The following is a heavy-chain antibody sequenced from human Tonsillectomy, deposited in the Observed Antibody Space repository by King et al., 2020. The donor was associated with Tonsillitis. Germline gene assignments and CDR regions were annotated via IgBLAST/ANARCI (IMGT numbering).Heavy chain of an antibody. D-gene: IGHD2/OR15-2a*01. Sequence: VPLVASGGGVVRPGGSLSLSCAASGFTFGAPGLSWVRPAPGPGLAWVSGINWNGGSTASADSVKGRFTISRDNAKNSLYLQMNSLRADDTALYYCARAVFLGDYFDYWGQGTLVPVSS. CDR3: ARAVFLGDYFDY. CDR1: GFTFGAPG. V-gene: IGHV3-20*04. CDR2: INWNGGST. J-gene: IGHJ4*02.